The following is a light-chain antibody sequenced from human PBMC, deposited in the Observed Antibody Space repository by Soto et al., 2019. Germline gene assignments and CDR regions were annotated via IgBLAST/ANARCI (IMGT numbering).Light chain of an antibody. CDR1: SSNIGSTT. J-gene: IGLJ3*02. Sequence: SVLTQPPSASGTPGQRVTLACSGSSSNIGSTTVKWYQQLPGTAPKLLIYNNNQRPSGVPDRFSGSKSGTSASLAISGLQSEDEADYYCAAWDDSLNGVVFGGGTQLTVL. V-gene: IGLV1-44*01. CDR2: NNN. CDR3: AAWDDSLNGVV.